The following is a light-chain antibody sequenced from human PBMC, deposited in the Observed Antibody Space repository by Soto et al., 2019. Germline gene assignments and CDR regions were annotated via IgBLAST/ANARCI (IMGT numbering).Light chain of an antibody. CDR2: DTS. J-gene: IGKJ1*01. CDR1: QSVGGSS. CDR3: QQYQNSPRT. Sequence: ETVLTQSPGTLSLSPGERAILSCRASQSVGGSSLAWYQQRPGQAPRLLIYDTSKRATGIPDRFSGSGSGTDFTLTISRLEPEDFAVYYCQQYQNSPRTFGQGTKVDIK. V-gene: IGKV3-20*01.